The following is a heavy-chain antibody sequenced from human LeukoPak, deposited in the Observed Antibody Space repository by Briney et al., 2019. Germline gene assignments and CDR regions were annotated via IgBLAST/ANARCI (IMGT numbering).Heavy chain of an antibody. V-gene: IGHV3-15*01. J-gene: IGHJ4*02. Sequence: WIRQPPGKGLEWVGRIKAKAHGGTIEYAAPVKGRFTISGDDSKNTLYLQMNSLKTEDTAVYYCTTDGVGVEGATYDNWGQGTLVSVSS. D-gene: IGHD1-26*01. CDR2: IKAKAHGGTI. CDR3: TTDGVGVEGATYDN.